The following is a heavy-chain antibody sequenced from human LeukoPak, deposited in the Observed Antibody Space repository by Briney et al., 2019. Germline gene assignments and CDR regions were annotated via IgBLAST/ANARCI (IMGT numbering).Heavy chain of an antibody. CDR2: IYYSGST. D-gene: IGHD1-26*01. CDR1: GGSISSSSYY. Sequence: SETLSLTCTVSGGSISSSSYYWGWIRQPPGKGLEWIGSIYYSGSTYYNPSLKSRVTISVDTSKNQFSLKLSSVTAADTAVYYCARGRKGVVGATSGPRRMVLGPMFDYWGQGTLVTVSS. CDR3: ARGRKGVVGATSGPRRMVLGPMFDY. V-gene: IGHV4-39*07. J-gene: IGHJ4*02.